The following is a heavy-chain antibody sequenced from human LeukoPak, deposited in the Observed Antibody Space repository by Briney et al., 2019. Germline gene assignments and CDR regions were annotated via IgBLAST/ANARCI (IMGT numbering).Heavy chain of an antibody. D-gene: IGHD4-17*01. CDR3: ARVDGDYVRGYYYHYMDV. J-gene: IGHJ6*03. Sequence: ASVKVSCKASGYTFTGYYMHWVRQAPGQGLEWMGWMNPNSGNTGYAQKFQGRVTITRNTSISTAYMELSSLRSEDTAVYYCARVDGDYVRGYYYHYMDVWGKGTTVTVSS. V-gene: IGHV1-8*03. CDR1: GYTFTGYY. CDR2: MNPNSGNT.